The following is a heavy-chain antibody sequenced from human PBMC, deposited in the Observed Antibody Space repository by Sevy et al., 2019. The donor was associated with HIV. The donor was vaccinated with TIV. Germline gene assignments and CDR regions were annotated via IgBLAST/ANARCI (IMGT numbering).Heavy chain of an antibody. CDR2: ISGSGCST. Sequence: GGSLRLSCAASGFTFSSYAMSWVRQAPGKGLEWVSAISGSGCSTYYADSVKGRFTISRDNSKNTLYVQMNSLRVEDTAVYYCAKAEGPYYYDSSGYVDAFDIWGQGTMVTVSS. CDR3: AKAEGPYYYDSSGYVDAFDI. V-gene: IGHV3-23*01. CDR1: GFTFSSYA. D-gene: IGHD3-22*01. J-gene: IGHJ3*02.